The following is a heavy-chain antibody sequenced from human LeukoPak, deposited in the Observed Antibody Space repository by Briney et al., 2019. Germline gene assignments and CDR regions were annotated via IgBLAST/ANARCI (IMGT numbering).Heavy chain of an antibody. V-gene: IGHV3-21*01. CDR1: GFTFSSYS. CDR2: LSSSSSYI. D-gene: IGHD2-2*01. CDR3: ARVLGRQLARGVDY. Sequence: GGSLRLSCAASGFTFSSYSMNWVRQAPGKGLEWVSSLSSSSSYIYYADSVKGRFTISRDNAKNSLFLQVNSLRAEDTAVYYCARVLGRQLARGVDYWGQGTLVTVSS. J-gene: IGHJ4*02.